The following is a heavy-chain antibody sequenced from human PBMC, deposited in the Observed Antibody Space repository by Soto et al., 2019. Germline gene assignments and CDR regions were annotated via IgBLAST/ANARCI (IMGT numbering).Heavy chain of an antibody. Sequence: GGSLRLSCAASGVTFSSYAMSWVRQAPGKGLEWVSAISGSGGSTYYADSVKGRFTISRDNSKNTLYLQMNSLRAEDTAVYYCANQYCSSTSCYSWGQRTLVTVSS. V-gene: IGHV3-23*01. D-gene: IGHD2-2*02. CDR2: ISGSGGST. CDR3: ANQYCSSTSCYS. J-gene: IGHJ4*02. CDR1: GVTFSSYA.